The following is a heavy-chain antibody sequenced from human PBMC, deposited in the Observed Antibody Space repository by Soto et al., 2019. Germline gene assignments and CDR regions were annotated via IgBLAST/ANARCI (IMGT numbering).Heavy chain of an antibody. CDR3: TREPPYCSSTSCRRVAFDI. V-gene: IGHV3-49*03. Sequence: GGSLRLSCTASGFTFGDYAMSWFRQAPGKGLEWVGFIRSKAYGGTTEYAASVKGRFTISRDDSKSIAYLQMNSLKTEDTAVYYCTREPPYCSSTSCRRVAFDIWGQGTMVTVSS. CDR2: IRSKAYGGTT. J-gene: IGHJ3*02. D-gene: IGHD2-2*01. CDR1: GFTFGDYA.